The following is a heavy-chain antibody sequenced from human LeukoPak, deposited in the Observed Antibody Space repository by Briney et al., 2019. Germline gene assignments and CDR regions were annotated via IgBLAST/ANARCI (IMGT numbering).Heavy chain of an antibody. V-gene: IGHV3-7*01. CDR1: GFTFSSYA. CDR2: IKQDGSEK. Sequence: GGSLRLSCAASGFTFSSYAMSWVRQAPGKGLEWVANIKQDGSEKYYVDSVKGRFTISRDNAKNSLYLQMNSLRAEDTAVYYCARAYCSGGSCYSYYFDYWGQGTLVTVSS. CDR3: ARAYCSGGSCYSYYFDY. D-gene: IGHD2-15*01. J-gene: IGHJ4*02.